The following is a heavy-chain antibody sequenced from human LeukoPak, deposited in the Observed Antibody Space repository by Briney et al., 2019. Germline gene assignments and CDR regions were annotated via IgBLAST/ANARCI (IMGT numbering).Heavy chain of an antibody. CDR2: IYTSGST. J-gene: IGHJ3*02. D-gene: IGHD2-15*01. Sequence: KPSETLSLTCSVSGGSISSYYWNWIRQPAGKGLEWIGLIYTSGSTKYNPYLKSRVIMSVDTTKNQFSLKLSSVTAADTAVYYCARVGRVAIDDFDIWGQGTMVTVSS. CDR1: GGSISSYY. CDR3: ARVGRVAIDDFDI. V-gene: IGHV4-4*07.